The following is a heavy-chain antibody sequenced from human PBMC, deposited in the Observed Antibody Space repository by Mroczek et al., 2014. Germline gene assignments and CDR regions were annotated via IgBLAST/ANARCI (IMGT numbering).Heavy chain of an antibody. CDR2: IYYSGST. V-gene: IGHV4-31*03. CDR3: ARSLLLVDSSGYYSDAFDI. Sequence: QVQLQESGPGLVKPSQTLSLTCTVSGGSISSGGYYWSWIRQHPGKGLEWIGYIYYSGSTYYNPSLKSRVTISVDTSKNQFSLKLSSVTAADTAVYYCARSLLLVDSSGYYSDAFDIWGQGTMVTVSS. J-gene: IGHJ3*02. CDR1: GGSISSGGYY. D-gene: IGHD3-22*01.